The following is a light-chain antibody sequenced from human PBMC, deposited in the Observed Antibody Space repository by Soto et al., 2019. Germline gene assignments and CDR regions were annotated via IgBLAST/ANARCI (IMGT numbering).Light chain of an antibody. CDR3: QQYRSSPQT. CDR1: QSVSSN. CDR2: GAS. Sequence: RVLSQSPATLRVAPGERATHSVRASQSVSSNLAWYQQKPGQAPRLLIYGASSRATGIPDRFSGSGSGTDFTLTISRLEPEDFAVYYCQQYRSSPQTFGQGTKVDIK. J-gene: IGKJ1*01. V-gene: IGKV3-20*01.